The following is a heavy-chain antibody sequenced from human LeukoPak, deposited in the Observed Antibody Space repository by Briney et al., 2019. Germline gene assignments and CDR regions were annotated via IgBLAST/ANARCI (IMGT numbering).Heavy chain of an antibody. J-gene: IGHJ4*02. CDR1: GGSISSGGYY. CDR3: ARGLQGGTIIG. D-gene: IGHD1-14*01. CDR2: IYYSGST. V-gene: IGHV4-61*08. Sequence: PSQTLSLTCTVSGGSISSGGYYWSWIRQPPGKGLEWIGYIYYSGSTNYNPSLKSRVTISVDTSKNQFSLKLSSVTAADTAVYYCARGLQGGTIIGWGQGTLVTVSS.